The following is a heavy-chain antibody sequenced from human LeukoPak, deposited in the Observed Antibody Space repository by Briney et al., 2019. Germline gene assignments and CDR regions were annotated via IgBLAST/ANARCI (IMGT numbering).Heavy chain of an antibody. CDR3: ARAAYDNSGYLAL. D-gene: IGHD3-22*01. CDR2: IWYDGTNK. Sequence: PGRSLRLSCAASGFTFSSYGMHWVRQAPGKGLEWVAVIWYDGTNKYYADSVKGRFTISRDNSKNTLFLQMYSLRAEDTAVYYCARAAYDNSGYLALWGQGTLVTVSS. V-gene: IGHV3-33*01. J-gene: IGHJ4*02. CDR1: GFTFSSYG.